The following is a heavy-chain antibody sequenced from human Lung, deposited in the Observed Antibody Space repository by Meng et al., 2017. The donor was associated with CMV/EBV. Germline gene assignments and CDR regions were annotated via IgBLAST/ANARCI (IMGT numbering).Heavy chain of an antibody. Sequence: XKISCAASGFTFDDHAMHWVRQAPGKGLEWVSGISWNSGTIDYADSVKGRFTISRDNAKTSLYLEMNSLRAEDMAFYYCAKGSYSLAGSYFDYWGQGXLVTVSS. D-gene: IGHD3-10*01. CDR2: ISWNSGTI. CDR1: GFTFDDHA. CDR3: AKGSYSLAGSYFDY. J-gene: IGHJ4*02. V-gene: IGHV3-9*03.